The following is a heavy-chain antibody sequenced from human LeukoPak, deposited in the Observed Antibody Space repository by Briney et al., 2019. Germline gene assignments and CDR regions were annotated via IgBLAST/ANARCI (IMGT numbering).Heavy chain of an antibody. J-gene: IGHJ4*02. D-gene: IGHD3-22*01. Sequence: SETLSLTCTVSGGSISSSSYYWGWTRQPPGKGLEWIGSIYYSGSTYYNPSLKSRVTISVDTSKNQFSLKLSSVTAADTAVYYCARHLRSITMIVVVAYFDYWGQGTLVTVSS. V-gene: IGHV4-39*01. CDR1: GGSISSSSYY. CDR2: IYYSGST. CDR3: ARHLRSITMIVVVAYFDY.